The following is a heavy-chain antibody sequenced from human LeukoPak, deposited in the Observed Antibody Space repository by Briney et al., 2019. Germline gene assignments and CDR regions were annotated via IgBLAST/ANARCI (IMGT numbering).Heavy chain of an antibody. CDR2: INPNSGGT. V-gene: IGHV1-2*02. CDR3: TRDLEWLYPGGAFDI. Sequence: ASVKVSCKASGYTFTGSYMHWVRQAPGQGLERMGWINPNSGGTNYAQKFQGRVTMTRDTSISTAYMELSRLRSDDTAVYYCTRDLEWLYPGGAFDIWGQGTMVTVSS. CDR1: GYTFTGSY. J-gene: IGHJ3*02. D-gene: IGHD3-3*01.